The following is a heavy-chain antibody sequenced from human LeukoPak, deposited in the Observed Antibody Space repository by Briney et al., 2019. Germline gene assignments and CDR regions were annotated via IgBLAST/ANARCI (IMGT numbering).Heavy chain of an antibody. V-gene: IGHV3-30*04. D-gene: IGHD2-2*01. Sequence: GRSLRLSCAASGFTFSSYAMHWVRQAPGKGLEWVAVISYDGSNKYYADSVKGRFTISRDNSKNTLYLQMNSLRAEDTAVYYCAREPAPIVVVPAASRYYYYYYGTDVWGKGTTVTVSS. CDR1: GFTFSSYA. J-gene: IGHJ6*04. CDR2: ISYDGSNK. CDR3: AREPAPIVVVPAASRYYYYYYGTDV.